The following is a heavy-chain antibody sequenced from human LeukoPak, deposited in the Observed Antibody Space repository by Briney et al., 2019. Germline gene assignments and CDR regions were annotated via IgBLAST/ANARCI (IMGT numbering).Heavy chain of an antibody. CDR1: GFTFSSYS. CDR3: ARDQLAYCGGDRREPAEYFQH. J-gene: IGHJ1*01. V-gene: IGHV3-21*01. CDR2: ISSSSSYI. Sequence: GGSLRLSCAASGFTFSSYSMNWVRQAPGKGLEWVSSISSSSSYICYADSVKGRFTISRDNAKNSLYLQVNSLRAEDTAVYYCARDQLAYCGGDRREPAEYFQHWGQGTLVTVSS. D-gene: IGHD2-21*02.